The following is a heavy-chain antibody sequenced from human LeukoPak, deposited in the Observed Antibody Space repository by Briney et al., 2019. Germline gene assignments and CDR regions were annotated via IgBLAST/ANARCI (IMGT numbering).Heavy chain of an antibody. V-gene: IGHV3-7*01. CDR2: IKYDGSEK. CDR1: GFTFSSHW. Sequence: GGSLRLSCAASGFTFSSHWMKWVRQAPGKGPEWVATIKYDGSEKHYVDSVKGLFTISRDNAKNSLYLQTDSLRVEDTAVYYCVRGSSGWKGGDYWGQGTLVTVSS. CDR3: VRGSSGWKGGDY. D-gene: IGHD6-19*01. J-gene: IGHJ4*02.